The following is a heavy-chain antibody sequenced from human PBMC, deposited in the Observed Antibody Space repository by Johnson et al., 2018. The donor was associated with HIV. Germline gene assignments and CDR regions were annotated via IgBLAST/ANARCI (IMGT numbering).Heavy chain of an antibody. CDR2: ISGSGGST. CDR3: ARDGREMPTRGSFDV. J-gene: IGHJ3*01. CDR1: GYSVTGYN. D-gene: IGHD5-24*01. V-gene: IGHV3-23*04. Sequence: VQLVESGGGLVQPGGSLRLSCAVSGYSVTGYNMNWVRQAPVKGLEWVSVISGSGGSTYYADSVKGRFTISRDNSKNTLFLQMNSLGPEDTAVYYCARDGREMPTRGSFDVWGQGTGDTVSS.